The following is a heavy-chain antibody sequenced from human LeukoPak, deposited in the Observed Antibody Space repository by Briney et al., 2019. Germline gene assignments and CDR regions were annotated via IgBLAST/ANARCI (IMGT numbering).Heavy chain of an antibody. V-gene: IGHV3-21*01. D-gene: IGHD6-13*01. CDR1: GFNFSSSA. CDR2: ISSRSNYI. Sequence: NPGGSLRLSCAPSGFNFSSSAMNWVRQAPGMGLEWVAFISSRSNYIYYADSVQGRFTIYRDNAKNSLYLQMNSLRAEDTAIYYCARDGGSSWSYFDYWGQGTLVTVSS. CDR3: ARDGGSSWSYFDY. J-gene: IGHJ4*02.